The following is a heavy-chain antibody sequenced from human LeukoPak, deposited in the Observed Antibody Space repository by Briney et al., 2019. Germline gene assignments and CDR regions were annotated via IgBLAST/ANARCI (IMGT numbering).Heavy chain of an antibody. CDR2: IYPGDSDT. D-gene: IGHD2-2*01. V-gene: IGHV5-51*01. CDR1: GYSFTSYW. J-gene: IGHJ2*01. CDR3: ARLCSSSANPWYFDL. Sequence: GESLKISCKGSGYSFTSYWIGWVRQMPGKGLEWMGIIYPGDSDTRYSPSFQGQVTISADKSISTAYLQWSSLKASDTAMYYCARLCSSSANPWYFDLWGRGTLVSVSS.